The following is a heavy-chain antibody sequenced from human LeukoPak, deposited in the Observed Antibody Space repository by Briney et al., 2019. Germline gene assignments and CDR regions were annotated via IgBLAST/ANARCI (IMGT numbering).Heavy chain of an antibody. V-gene: IGHV4-61*02. CDR2: IYTSGST. J-gene: IGHJ4*02. D-gene: IGHD6-19*01. CDR3: ARLSSGWYEVGYFDY. CDR1: GGSISSGSYY. Sequence: PSQTLSLTCTVSGGSISSGSYYWSWIRQPAGKGLEWIGRIYTSGSTNYNPSLKSRVTISVDTSKNQFSLKLSSVTAADTAVYYCARLSSGWYEVGYFDYWGQGTLVTVSS.